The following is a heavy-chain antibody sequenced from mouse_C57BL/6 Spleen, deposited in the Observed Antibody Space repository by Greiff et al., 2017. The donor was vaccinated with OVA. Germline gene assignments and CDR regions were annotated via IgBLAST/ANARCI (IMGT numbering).Heavy chain of an antibody. CDR3: ARRTTVAMDY. V-gene: IGHV1-80*01. J-gene: IGHJ4*01. D-gene: IGHD1-1*01. Sequence: QVQLKQSGAELVKPGASVKISCKASGYAFSSYWMNWVKQRPGKGLEWIGQIYPGDGDTNYNGKFKGKATLTADKSSSTAYMQHSSLTSEDSAVYFCARRTTVAMDYWGQGTSVTVSS. CDR2: IYPGDGDT. CDR1: GYAFSSYW.